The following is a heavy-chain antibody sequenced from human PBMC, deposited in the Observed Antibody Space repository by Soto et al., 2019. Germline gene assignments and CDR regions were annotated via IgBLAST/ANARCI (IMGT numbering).Heavy chain of an antibody. Sequence: NLSLTCSVSGDSVSSDRYFWTWIRQPPGKGLEWIAYISYTGDTNYNPSLKSRVTISVDTSRNQFSLTLTSVTAADTAVYFCARIVVGATVDLWGQGSLVTVSS. CDR3: ARIVVGATVDL. D-gene: IGHD1-26*01. J-gene: IGHJ5*02. CDR2: ISYTGDT. CDR1: GDSVSSDRYF. V-gene: IGHV4-61*01.